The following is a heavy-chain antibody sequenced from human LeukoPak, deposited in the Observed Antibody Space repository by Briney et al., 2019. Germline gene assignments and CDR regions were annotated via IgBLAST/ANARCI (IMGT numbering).Heavy chain of an antibody. CDR3: ARDRDCSGGSCYSGFDY. CDR1: GFTFSSYS. J-gene: IGHJ4*02. V-gene: IGHV3-21*03. Sequence: GRSLRLSCAASGFTFSSYSMSWVRQPPGKWRGWVSSISRSSSYIYYADSVKGRFTISRDNAKNSLYLQMNSLRAEDTAVYYCARDRDCSGGSCYSGFDYWGQGTLVTVSS. CDR2: ISRSSSYI. D-gene: IGHD2-15*01.